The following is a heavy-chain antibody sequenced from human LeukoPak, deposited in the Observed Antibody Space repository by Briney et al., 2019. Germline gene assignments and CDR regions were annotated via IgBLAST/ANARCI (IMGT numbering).Heavy chain of an antibody. D-gene: IGHD2-2*01. Sequence: SETLSLTCTVSGGSISGYYWSWIRQPPGKGLEWIGSIYHSGSTYYNPSLKSRVTISIDTSKNQFSLKLRSVTAADTAVYYCARHLPGYSNTWPGPWGQGTLVTVSS. V-gene: IGHV4-39*01. CDR1: GGSISGYY. J-gene: IGHJ5*02. CDR2: IYHSGST. CDR3: ARHLPGYSNTWPGP.